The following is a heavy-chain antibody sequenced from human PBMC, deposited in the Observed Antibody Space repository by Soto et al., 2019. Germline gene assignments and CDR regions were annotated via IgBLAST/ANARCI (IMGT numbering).Heavy chain of an antibody. CDR3: VRHGNGTTYYFLY. CDR2: IDPSDSYI. V-gene: IGHV5-10-1*03. Sequence: EVQLVQSGAEVKKPGESLRLSCQGSGYRFISYWISWLRQMPGKGLDLVGRIDPSDSYIVYNPSFQGHVTISIDTSINTAFLEWRSLPASDTDMYYCVRHGNGTTYYFLYWGRGTLVPVSS. CDR1: GYRFISYW. D-gene: IGHD1-7*01. J-gene: IGHJ4*02.